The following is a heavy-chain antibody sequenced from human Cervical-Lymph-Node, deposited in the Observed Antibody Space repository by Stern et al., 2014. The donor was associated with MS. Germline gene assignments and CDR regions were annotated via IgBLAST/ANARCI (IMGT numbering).Heavy chain of an antibody. V-gene: IGHV4-61*02. CDR2: IFTSGSP. Sequence: QVQLQESGPGLVKPSQTLSLTCTVSGGSIASSSYYWSWIRQPAGKGLEWIGRIFTSGSPNYNPSLQSRSTLSVDTSKNQFSLRLSSVTAADTAVYYCAREDYDGSGHPYYYGLDVWGQGTTVTVSS. CDR1: GGSIASSSYY. CDR3: AREDYDGSGHPYYYGLDV. D-gene: IGHD3-22*01. J-gene: IGHJ6*02.